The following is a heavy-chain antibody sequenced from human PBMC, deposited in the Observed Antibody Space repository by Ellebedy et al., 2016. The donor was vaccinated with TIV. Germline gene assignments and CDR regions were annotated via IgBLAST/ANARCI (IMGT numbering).Heavy chain of an antibody. J-gene: IGHJ6*02. Sequence: AASVKVSCKASGYTFTTYGISWVRQAPGQGLEWMGWISAYNGNTTYAQRFQGRVTMTRDTSTSTVYMELSSLRSEDTAVYYCARTYNWNGRNGMDVWGQGTTVTVSS. CDR1: GYTFTTYG. D-gene: IGHD1-1*01. CDR2: ISAYNGNT. CDR3: ARTYNWNGRNGMDV. V-gene: IGHV1-18*04.